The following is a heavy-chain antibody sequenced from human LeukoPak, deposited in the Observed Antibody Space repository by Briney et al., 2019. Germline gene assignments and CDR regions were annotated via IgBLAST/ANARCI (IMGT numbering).Heavy chain of an antibody. CDR1: GYTFISYD. Sequence: ASVKVSCKASGYTFISYDIHWVRQATGQGLEWMGWMSPNSGDTGYAQQFQGRVTMTRDTSIGTAYMELSSLRSEDTAVYYCARDQGSYEQPLHDYWGQGTLVTVSS. CDR3: ARDQGSYEQPLHDY. V-gene: IGHV1-8*01. J-gene: IGHJ4*02. D-gene: IGHD3-10*01. CDR2: MSPNSGDT.